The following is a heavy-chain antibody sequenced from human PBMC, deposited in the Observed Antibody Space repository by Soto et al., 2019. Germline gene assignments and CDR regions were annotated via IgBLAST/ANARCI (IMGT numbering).Heavy chain of an antibody. J-gene: IGHJ4*02. CDR2: ISSSSSYI. V-gene: IGHV3-21*01. CDR1: GFTFSSYS. Sequence: GGSLRLSCAASGFTFSSYSMNWVRQAPGKGLEWVSSISSSSSYIYYADSVKGRFTISRDNAKNSLYLQMNSLRAEDTAVYYCARGTPHRYCSGGSCGVDYWGQGTLVTVSS. CDR3: ARGTPHRYCSGGSCGVDY. D-gene: IGHD2-15*01.